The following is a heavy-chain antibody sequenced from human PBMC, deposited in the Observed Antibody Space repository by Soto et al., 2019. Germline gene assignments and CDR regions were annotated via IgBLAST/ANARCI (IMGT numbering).Heavy chain of an antibody. J-gene: IGHJ3*02. CDR1: GFTFSSYA. V-gene: IGHV3-23*01. D-gene: IGHD3-22*01. CDR3: AKPTIAYCYDSSGYYYGGDAFDI. CDR2: ISGSGGST. Sequence: GGSLRLSCAASGFTFSSYAMSWVRQAPGKGLEWVSAISGSGGSTYYADSVKGRFTISRDNSKNTLYLQMNSLRAEDTAVYYCAKPTIAYCYDSSGYYYGGDAFDIWGQGTMVTVSS.